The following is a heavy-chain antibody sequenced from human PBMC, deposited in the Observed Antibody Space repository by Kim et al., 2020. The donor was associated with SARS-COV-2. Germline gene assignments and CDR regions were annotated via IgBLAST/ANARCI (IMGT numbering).Heavy chain of an antibody. Sequence: GNTKYSPTFQDRVLITRDSSAATAYMELSSLKSEDTAMYYCARDRNGPDYWGQGTRVTVSS. J-gene: IGHJ4*02. CDR2: GNT. CDR3: ARDRNGPDY. V-gene: IGHV1-3*01. D-gene: IGHD2-8*01.